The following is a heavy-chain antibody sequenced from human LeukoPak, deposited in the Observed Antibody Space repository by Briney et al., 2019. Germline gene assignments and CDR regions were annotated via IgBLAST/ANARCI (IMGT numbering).Heavy chain of an antibody. D-gene: IGHD6-13*01. V-gene: IGHV4-39*01. CDR3: ASVYSSRGPGDI. J-gene: IGHJ3*02. CDR1: GGSISSSSYY. Sequence: SETLSLTCTVSGGSISSSSYYWGWIRQPPGKGLEWIGSIYYSGSTYYNPSLKSRVTISVDTSKNQFSLKLSSVTAADTAVYYCASVYSSRGPGDIWGQGTMVTVSS. CDR2: IYYSGST.